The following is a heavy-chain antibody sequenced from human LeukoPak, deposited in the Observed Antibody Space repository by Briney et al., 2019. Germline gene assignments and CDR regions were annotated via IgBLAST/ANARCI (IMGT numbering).Heavy chain of an antibody. Sequence: GASVKVSCKASGGTFSSYAISWVRQAPGQGLEWMGGIIPIFGTANYAQKFQGRVTITTDESTSTAYMELSSLRSDDTAVYYCARDWIFPPQPLRSSDAFDIWGQGTMVTVSS. D-gene: IGHD3-3*01. J-gene: IGHJ3*02. CDR1: GGTFSSYA. V-gene: IGHV1-69*05. CDR2: IIPIFGTA. CDR3: ARDWIFPPQPLRSSDAFDI.